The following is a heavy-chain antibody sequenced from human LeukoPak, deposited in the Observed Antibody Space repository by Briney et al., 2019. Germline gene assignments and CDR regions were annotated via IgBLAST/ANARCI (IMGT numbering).Heavy chain of an antibody. CDR1: GYNFISYY. CDR3: AREDVVLVDAVRYYYYGMDV. V-gene: IGHV1-46*01. CDR2: INPSGGST. Sequence: ASVKVSCKASGYNFISYYMHWVRQAPGQGLEWMGIINPSGGSTSYAQKFQDRVTMSRDTSTSTVYMELSSLKSEDTAVYYCAREDVVLVDAVRYYYYGMDVWGQGSTVTVSS. J-gene: IGHJ6*02. D-gene: IGHD2-8*01.